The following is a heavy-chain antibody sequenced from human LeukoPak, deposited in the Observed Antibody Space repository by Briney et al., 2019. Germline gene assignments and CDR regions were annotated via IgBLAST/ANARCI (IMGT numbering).Heavy chain of an antibody. D-gene: IGHD5-18*01. V-gene: IGHV4-61*01. Sequence: SETLSLTCDVSGAYINTCCYYWTWIRQPPGKGLEWIGYKYYSGSTRYNSSLRSRLTISLDSSKNQFSLRLTSVTAADTAVYYCARGRSYGFDFDSWGPGTLVIVSS. CDR2: KYYSGST. CDR3: ARGRSYGFDFDS. CDR1: GAYINTCCYY. J-gene: IGHJ4*02.